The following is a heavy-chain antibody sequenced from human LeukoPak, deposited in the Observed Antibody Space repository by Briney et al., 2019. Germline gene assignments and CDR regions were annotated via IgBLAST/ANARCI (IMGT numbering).Heavy chain of an antibody. V-gene: IGHV4-38-2*01. CDR2: IFQSGST. Sequence: KPSGTLSLTCAVSGYSISHSYYWGWVRPPPGKGREWIGNIFQSGSTFYNPSLKSRVTISVDTSKNQFTLKLSSVTAADTAVYYCARHGSAGHYYYYMDVWGKGTTVTVSS. D-gene: IGHD5-24*01. CDR3: ARHGSAGHYYYYMDV. J-gene: IGHJ6*03. CDR1: GYSISHSYY.